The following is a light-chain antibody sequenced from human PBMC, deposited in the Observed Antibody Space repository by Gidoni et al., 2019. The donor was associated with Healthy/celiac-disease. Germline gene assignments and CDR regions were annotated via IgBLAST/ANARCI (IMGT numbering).Light chain of an antibody. V-gene: IGKV3-15*01. CDR3: QQYNNWPPGWT. J-gene: IGKJ1*01. Sequence: EIVMTQSPATLSVSPGERATLSCRASQSVSSNLAWYQQKPGQAPRLLIYGASTRATGIPARFSGSGSGTEFTLTISSLQSEDFVAYYCQQYNNWPPGWTFGQXTKVEIK. CDR2: GAS. CDR1: QSVSSN.